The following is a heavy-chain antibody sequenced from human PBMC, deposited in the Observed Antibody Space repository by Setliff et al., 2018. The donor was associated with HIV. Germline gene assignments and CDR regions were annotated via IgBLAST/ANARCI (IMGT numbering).Heavy chain of an antibody. D-gene: IGHD6-13*01. Sequence: ASVKVSCKASGYTFTDYYMHWVRQAPGQGLEWMGRINPNSGGTNYAQKFQGRLTMTRNTSISTAYMELSSLRSEDTAVYYCARAYSSSWYFYYYYYYYMDVWGKGTTVTVSS. CDR3: ARAYSSSWYFYYYYYYYMDV. CDR2: INPNSGGT. V-gene: IGHV1-2*06. J-gene: IGHJ6*03. CDR1: GYTFTDYY.